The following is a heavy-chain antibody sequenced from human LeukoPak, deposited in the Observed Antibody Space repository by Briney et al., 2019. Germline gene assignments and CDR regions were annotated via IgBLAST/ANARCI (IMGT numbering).Heavy chain of an antibody. CDR2: ISGTGGST. CDR1: GFTFSSYA. Sequence: GGSLRLSCAASGFTFSSYAMSWVRQAPGKGLEWVSGISGTGGSTYYADSVKGRFTISRDNSKNTLYLQMNSLRAQDTAVYYCAKAKGSGLKYYFDYWGQGTLVTVSS. J-gene: IGHJ4*02. V-gene: IGHV3-23*01. CDR3: AKAKGSGLKYYFDY. D-gene: IGHD6-19*01.